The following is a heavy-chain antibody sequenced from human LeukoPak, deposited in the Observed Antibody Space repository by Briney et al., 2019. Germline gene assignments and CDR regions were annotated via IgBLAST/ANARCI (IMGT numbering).Heavy chain of an antibody. V-gene: IGHV4-39*07. J-gene: IGHJ6*03. CDR1: GGSISSSSYY. CDR3: ARLMVVTASTYYYYMDV. Sequence: PSETLSLTCTVSGGSISSSSYYWGWIRQPPGKGLEWIGSIYYSGSTYYNPSLKSRVTISVDTSKNQFSLKLSSVTAADTAVYYCARLMVVTASTYYYYMDVWGKGTTVTVSS. CDR2: IYYSGST. D-gene: IGHD2-21*02.